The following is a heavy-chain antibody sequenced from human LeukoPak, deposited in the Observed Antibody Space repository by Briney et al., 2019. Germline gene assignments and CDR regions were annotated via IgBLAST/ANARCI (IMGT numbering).Heavy chain of an antibody. D-gene: IGHD1-14*01. V-gene: IGHV3-23*01. CDR1: GFTLSSYA. Sequence: PGGSLRLSCAASGFTLSSYAMSWVRQAPGKGLEWVSAISGPAGSRDYADSVKGRFTISRDNSKNTLYLQMNSLRAEDTAIYYCAKKVGLVSSPLYYFDFWGQGTLVTVSS. CDR2: ISGPAGSR. J-gene: IGHJ4*02. CDR3: AKKVGLVSSPLYYFDF.